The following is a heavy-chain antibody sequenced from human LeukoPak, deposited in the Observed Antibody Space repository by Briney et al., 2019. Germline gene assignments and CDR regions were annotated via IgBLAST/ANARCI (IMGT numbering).Heavy chain of an antibody. D-gene: IGHD3-22*01. CDR3: ARGYYYDSSGYITDY. CDR1: GGTFSSYA. Sequence: ASVKVSCTASGGTFSSYAISWVRQAPGQGLEWMGGIIPIFGTANYAQKFQGRVTITADESTSTAYMELSSLRSEDTAVYYCARGYYYDSSGYITDYWGQGTLVTVSS. V-gene: IGHV1-69*01. J-gene: IGHJ4*02. CDR2: IIPIFGTA.